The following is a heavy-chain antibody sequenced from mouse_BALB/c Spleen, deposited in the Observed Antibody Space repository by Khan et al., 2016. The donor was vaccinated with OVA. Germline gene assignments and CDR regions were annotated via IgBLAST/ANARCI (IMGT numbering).Heavy chain of an antibody. CDR3: AREKALYYFDY. Sequence: QVQLKQSGTELVRPGASVKLSCKTSGYIFTSYWIHWVKQRSGQGLEWIARIYPGTGNTYYSEKFNGKASLTADKSSSTAYMHLSSLKSEDSAVYFCAREKALYYFDYWGQGTTLTVSS. CDR2: IYPGTGNT. CDR1: GYIFTSYW. V-gene: IGHV1-76*01. J-gene: IGHJ2*01. D-gene: IGHD3-2*02.